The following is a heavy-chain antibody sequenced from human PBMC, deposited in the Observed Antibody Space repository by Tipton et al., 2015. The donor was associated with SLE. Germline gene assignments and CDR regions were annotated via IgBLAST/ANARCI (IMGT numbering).Heavy chain of an antibody. Sequence: TLSLTCTVSGASITSGTYYWNWIRHPAGKGLEWIGFLYYSGSTKYSPSLKSRVTISLDTSKNQFSLQLTSVTAADTAMYYCARDPNGGYGSFDYWGLGALVTVSS. V-gene: IGHV4-61*10. CDR1: GASITSGTYY. J-gene: IGHJ4*02. D-gene: IGHD7-27*01. CDR3: ARDPNGGYGSFDY. CDR2: LYYSGST.